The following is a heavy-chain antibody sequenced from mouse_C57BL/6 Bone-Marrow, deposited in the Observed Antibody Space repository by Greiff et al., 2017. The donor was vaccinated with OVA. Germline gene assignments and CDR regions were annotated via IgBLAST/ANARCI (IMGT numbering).Heavy chain of an antibody. CDR1: GYSITSGYY. CDR2: ISYDGSN. J-gene: IGHJ1*03. D-gene: IGHD1-1*01. Sequence: DVKLQESGPGLVKPSQSLSLTCSVTGYSITSGYYWNWIRQFPGNKLEWMGYISYDGSNNYNPSLKNRISITRDTSKNQFFLKLNSVTTEDTATYYCARDSLYYGSSYWYFDVWGTGTTVTVSS. V-gene: IGHV3-6*01. CDR3: ARDSLYYGSSYWYFDV.